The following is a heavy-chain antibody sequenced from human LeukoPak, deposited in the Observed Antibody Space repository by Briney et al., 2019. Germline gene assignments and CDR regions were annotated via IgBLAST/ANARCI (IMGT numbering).Heavy chain of an antibody. J-gene: IGHJ6*03. CDR1: GYSFTSYW. V-gene: IGHV5-51*01. CDR2: IYPGDSDT. D-gene: IGHD2-2*01. CDR3: ARRRIVVVPAANLGDYYYYYYMDV. Sequence: AGESLKISCSGSGYSFTSYWIGWVRQMPAKKLEWMGIIYPGDSDTRYSPSCQGQVNISADKSISTAYLQWSSLKASDTAMYYCARRRIVVVPAANLGDYYYYYYMDVWGKGTTVTVSS.